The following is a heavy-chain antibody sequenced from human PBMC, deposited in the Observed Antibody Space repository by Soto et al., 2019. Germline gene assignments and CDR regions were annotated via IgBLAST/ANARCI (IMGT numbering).Heavy chain of an antibody. CDR3: TTRTFYYDSSGYYCAY. V-gene: IGHV3-15*05. CDR2: IKGKTDGGTT. J-gene: IGHJ4*02. CDR1: GFTFNNAW. Sequence: GSLRLSCAASGFTFNNAWMFWVRQAPGKGLEWVGRIKGKTDGGTTDYAATVKGRFTISRDDSKNTVYLQMNSLKTEDTAVYYCTTRTFYYDSSGYYCAYCGQGTLVTVSS. D-gene: IGHD3-22*01.